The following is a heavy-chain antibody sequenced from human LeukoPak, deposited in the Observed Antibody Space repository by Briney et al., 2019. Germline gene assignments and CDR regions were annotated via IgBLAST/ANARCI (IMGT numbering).Heavy chain of an antibody. J-gene: IGHJ4*02. D-gene: IGHD6-19*01. CDR1: GGSISSSSYY. V-gene: IGHV4-39*01. CDR3: ARHWSGWYYFDY. CDR2: IYYSGNT. Sequence: SETLSLTCTVSGGSISSSSYYWGWIRQPPGKGLEWIGSIYYSGNTYYNPSLKSRVTISADTSKNQFSLKLSSVTAADTAVYYCARHWSGWYYFDYWGQGTLVTVSS.